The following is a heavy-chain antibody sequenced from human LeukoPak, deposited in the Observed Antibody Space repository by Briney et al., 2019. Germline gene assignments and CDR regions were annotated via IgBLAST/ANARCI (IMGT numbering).Heavy chain of an antibody. Sequence: GESLKISCKGSGYSFTTYWITWVRQMPGKGLEWMGRIDPCDSYTNYSPSFQGHVTISADKSISTAYLQWSSLKASDTAMYYCARGNYGSPFDIWGQGTVVTVSS. D-gene: IGHD1-7*01. CDR3: ARGNYGSPFDI. J-gene: IGHJ3*02. CDR1: GYSFTTYW. V-gene: IGHV5-10-1*01. CDR2: IDPCDSYT.